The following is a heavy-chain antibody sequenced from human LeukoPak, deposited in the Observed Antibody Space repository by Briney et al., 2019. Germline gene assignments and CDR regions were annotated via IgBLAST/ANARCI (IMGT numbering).Heavy chain of an antibody. CDR1: GFTFSSYE. V-gene: IGHV3-48*03. CDR3: ARDYGSGSYYLAPTY. CDR2: VSSSGSTI. J-gene: IGHJ4*02. Sequence: TGGSLRLSCAASGFTFSSYEMNWVRQAPGKGLEWVSYVSSSGSTIYYADSVKGRFTISRDNSKNTLYLQMNSLRAEDTAVYYCARDYGSGSYYLAPTYWGQGTLVTVSS. D-gene: IGHD3-10*01.